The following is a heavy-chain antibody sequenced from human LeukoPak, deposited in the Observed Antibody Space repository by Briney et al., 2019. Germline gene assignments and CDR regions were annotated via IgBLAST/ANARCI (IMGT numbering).Heavy chain of an antibody. Sequence: SETLSLTCTVSGGSISSYYWSWIRQPPGKGLEWIGEINHSGSTNYNPSLKSRVTISVDTSKNQFSLKLSSVTAADTAVYYCAREEYSSSSGRYFDYWGQGTLVTVSS. V-gene: IGHV4-34*01. J-gene: IGHJ4*02. CDR3: AREEYSSSSGRYFDY. CDR1: GGSISSYY. D-gene: IGHD6-6*01. CDR2: INHSGST.